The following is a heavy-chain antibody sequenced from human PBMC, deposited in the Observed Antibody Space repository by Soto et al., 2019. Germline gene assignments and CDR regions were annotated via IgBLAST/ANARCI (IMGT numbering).Heavy chain of an antibody. D-gene: IGHD3-9*01. CDR2: ISSSSSYT. V-gene: IGHV3-11*05. J-gene: IGHJ2*01. CDR3: ARDLRGAAYYDILTGTDSGYFDL. Sequence: QVQLVESGGGLVKPGGSLRLSCAASGFTFSDYYMSWIRQAPGKGLEWVSYISSSSSYTNYADSAKGRFTISSDNAKSSLYLQMNSLRAEDTAVYYCARDLRGAAYYDILTGTDSGYFDLWGRGTLVTVSS. CDR1: GFTFSDYY.